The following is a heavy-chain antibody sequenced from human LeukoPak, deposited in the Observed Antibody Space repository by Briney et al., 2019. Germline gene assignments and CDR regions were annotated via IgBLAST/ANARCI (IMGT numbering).Heavy chain of an antibody. V-gene: IGHV4-30-2*01. J-gene: IGHJ4*02. Sequence: SETLSLTCAVSGGSISSGGYSWNWIRQPPGKGLEWIGYIYHSGSTYYNPSLKSRVTISVDRSKNQSSLKLSSVTAADTAVYYCAREYLAAAGKYFDCWGQGTLVTVSS. CDR3: AREYLAAAGKYFDC. CDR2: IYHSGST. CDR1: GGSISSGGYS. D-gene: IGHD6-13*01.